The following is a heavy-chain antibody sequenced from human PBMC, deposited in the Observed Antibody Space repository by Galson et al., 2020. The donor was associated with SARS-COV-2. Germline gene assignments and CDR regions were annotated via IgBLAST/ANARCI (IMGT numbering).Heavy chain of an antibody. V-gene: IGHV3-74*01. J-gene: IGHJ4*02. CDR3: ARGDMRNDYFDY. D-gene: IGHD3-16*01. Sequence: ALHGESLKISCAASGFTFSSYWMHWVRQAPGKGLVWVSRIYSEGSSTSYEDSVKGRFTISGDNAKNTLYLHMSSLRAEDTAVYYCARGDMRNDYFDYWGQGTLVTVSS. CDR1: GFTFSSYW. CDR2: IYSEGSST.